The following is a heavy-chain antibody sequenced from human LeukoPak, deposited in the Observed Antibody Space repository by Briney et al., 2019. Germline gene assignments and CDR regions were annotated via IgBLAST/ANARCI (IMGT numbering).Heavy chain of an antibody. J-gene: IGHJ4*02. CDR1: GFKFSDYR. D-gene: IGHD6-13*01. V-gene: IGHV3-21*01. CDR2: ISSSSSYI. CDR3: ARGSTNVAASDTNFDY. Sequence: GGSLRLSCAASGFKFSDYRMNWVRQAPGKGLEWVSSISSSSSYIEYADSVKGRFSISRDNARNSLYLQMNSLRAEDTAVYYCARGSTNVAASDTNFDYWGQGTLVTVSS.